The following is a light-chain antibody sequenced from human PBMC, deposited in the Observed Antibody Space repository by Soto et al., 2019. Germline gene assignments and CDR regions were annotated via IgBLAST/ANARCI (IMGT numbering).Light chain of an antibody. CDR2: GAS. CDR1: QSVSRN. J-gene: IGKJ4*01. Sequence: EIVMTQSPATLSVSPGERDTLSCRASQSVSRNLAWYQQKPGRAPRLLIYGASTRATGIPARFSGSGSGTEFILTISSLQSEDFAVYHCQQYNNWPPAFGGGTKV. CDR3: QQYNNWPPA. V-gene: IGKV3-15*01.